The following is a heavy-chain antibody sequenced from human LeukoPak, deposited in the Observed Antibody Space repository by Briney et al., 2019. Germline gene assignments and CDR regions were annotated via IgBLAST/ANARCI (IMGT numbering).Heavy chain of an antibody. CDR1: GGTFSSYA. Sequence: ASVKVSCKAAGGTFSSYAISLVRQAPGQGLEWMGRIIPILGIANYAQKFQGRVTITADKSTSTAYMELSSLRSEDTAVYYCARALWFEKKEYSESDYWRQGTLVTVSS. J-gene: IGHJ4*02. V-gene: IGHV1-69*04. CDR2: IIPILGIA. CDR3: ARALWFEKKEYSESDY. D-gene: IGHD3-10*01.